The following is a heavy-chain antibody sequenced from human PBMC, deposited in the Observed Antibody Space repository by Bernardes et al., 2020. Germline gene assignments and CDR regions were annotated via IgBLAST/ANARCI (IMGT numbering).Heavy chain of an antibody. CDR3: VRDEYIVVGPAAGVFAS. D-gene: IGHD2-2*01. J-gene: IGHJ4*02. V-gene: IGHV3-7*03. CDR2: IGQDGSDT. Sequence: GSSLKLFCAASGFSFGGHWMTWVRQLPGKGLEWVANIGQDGSDTRYLKSVEGRFTISRDNSKKTLYLQMDGLRAEDTALYFCVRDEYIVVGPAAGVFASWGQGTLVTVSS. CDR1: GFSFGGHW.